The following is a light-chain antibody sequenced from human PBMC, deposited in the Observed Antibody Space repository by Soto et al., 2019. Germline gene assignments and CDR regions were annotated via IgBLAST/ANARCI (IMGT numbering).Light chain of an antibody. Sequence: QSVLTQPPSASGSPGQSVTISCTGTSSDVGGYNYVSWYQQHPGKAPKLMIYEVNKRPSGVPDRFSGSKSGNTASLTVSGLQDEDEADYYCKSYEGSNIYVFGTGTKLTVL. CDR1: SSDVGGYNY. CDR2: EVN. V-gene: IGLV2-8*01. J-gene: IGLJ1*01. CDR3: KSYEGSNIYV.